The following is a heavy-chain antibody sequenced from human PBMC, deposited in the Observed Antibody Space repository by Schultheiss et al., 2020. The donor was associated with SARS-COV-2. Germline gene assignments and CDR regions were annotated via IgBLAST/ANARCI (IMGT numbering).Heavy chain of an antibody. Sequence: ASVKVSCKASGYTFTSYAMNWVRQAPGQGLEWMGWINTNTGNPTYAQSFTGRFVFSLDTSVSTAYLQICSLKAEDTAVYYCARGQVQLGYYSYMDVWGKGTTVTVSS. D-gene: IGHD6-6*01. CDR3: ARGQVQLGYYSYMDV. CDR1: GYTFTSYA. V-gene: IGHV7-4-1*01. J-gene: IGHJ6*03. CDR2: INTNTGNP.